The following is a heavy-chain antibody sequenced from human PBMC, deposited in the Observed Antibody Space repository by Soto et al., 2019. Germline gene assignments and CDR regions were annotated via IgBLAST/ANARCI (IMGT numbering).Heavy chain of an antibody. CDR2: ISGVGSNT. J-gene: IGHJ4*02. CDR1: EFPISICG. V-gene: IGHV3-23*01. D-gene: IGHD4-4*01. CDR3: AKDSDKYSSSLRGRYFDY. Sequence: WGTLAVTCAFSEFPISICGYGWVCHPPPTGLGWVSSISGVGSNTFYADYVKGRFTISRDKSKNTLLLQMNSRGAEDTAVCYCAKDSDKYSSSLRGRYFDYWGQG.